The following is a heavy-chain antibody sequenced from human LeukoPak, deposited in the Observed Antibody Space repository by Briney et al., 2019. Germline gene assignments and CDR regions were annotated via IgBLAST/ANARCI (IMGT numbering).Heavy chain of an antibody. CDR3: ARDFYYDSSGLGKY. V-gene: IGHV3-23*01. CDR1: GFTFSSHA. D-gene: IGHD3-22*01. Sequence: GGSLRLSCAASGFTFSSHAMGWVRQAPGKGLEWVSSIIANGGSTYYGDSVKGRFTISRDNSKNSLYLQMNSLRAEDTAVYYCARDFYYDSSGLGKYWGQGTLVTVSS. J-gene: IGHJ4*02. CDR2: IIANGGST.